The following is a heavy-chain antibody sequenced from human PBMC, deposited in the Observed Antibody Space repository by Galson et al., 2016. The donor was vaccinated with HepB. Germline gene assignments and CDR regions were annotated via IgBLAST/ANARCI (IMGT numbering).Heavy chain of an antibody. J-gene: IGHJ6*02. Sequence: SETLSLTCTVSGGSISSYYWSWIRQPPGKGLEWIGYIFYNGSPNYNPSLKSRVTISLDASKNQFSLKLSSVIAADTAVYYCARVSPHYFYGMDVWGQGTTVTVSS. CDR1: GGSISSYY. D-gene: IGHD2-21*01. V-gene: IGHV4-59*01. CDR2: IFYNGSP. CDR3: ARVSPHYFYGMDV.